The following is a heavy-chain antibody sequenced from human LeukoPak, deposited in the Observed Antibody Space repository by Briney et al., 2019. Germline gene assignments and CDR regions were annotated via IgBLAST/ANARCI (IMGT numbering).Heavy chain of an antibody. CDR1: GYTFTSYD. D-gene: IGHD4-17*01. V-gene: IGHV1-8*01. J-gene: IGHJ5*02. Sequence: ASVKVSCKASGYTFTSYDINWVRQATGQGLEWMGWMNPNSGNTGYAQKFQGRVTMTRNTSISTAYMELSSLRSEDTAVYYCARALPYGTESWFDPWGQGTLVTVSS. CDR3: ARALPYGTESWFDP. CDR2: MNPNSGNT.